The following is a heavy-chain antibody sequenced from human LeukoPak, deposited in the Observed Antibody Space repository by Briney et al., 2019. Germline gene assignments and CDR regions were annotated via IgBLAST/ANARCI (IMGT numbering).Heavy chain of an antibody. CDR2: IYYSGST. V-gene: IGHV4-34*11. CDR1: GGSFSGYY. Sequence: SETLSLTCAVYGGSFSGYYWSWIRQPPGKGLEWIGYIYYSGSTNYNPSLKSRVTISVDTSKNQFSLKLSSVTAADTAVYYCARDPAAAAGTLADYWGQGTLVTVSS. D-gene: IGHD6-13*01. CDR3: ARDPAAAAGTLADY. J-gene: IGHJ4*02.